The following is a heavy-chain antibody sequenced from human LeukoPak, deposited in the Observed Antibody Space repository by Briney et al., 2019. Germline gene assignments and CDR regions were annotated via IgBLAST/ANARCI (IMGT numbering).Heavy chain of an antibody. CDR1: GGSFSGYY. CDR2: INHSGST. J-gene: IGHJ4*02. Sequence: PSETLSLTCAVYGGSFSGYYWNWIRQPPGKGLEWIGEINHSGSTNYNPSLKSRVTISVDTSKNQFSLKLSSVTAADTAVYYCARARRSGYSYGYFERIWFDYWGQGTLVTVSS. CDR3: ARARRSGYSYGYFERIWFDY. V-gene: IGHV4-34*01. D-gene: IGHD5-18*01.